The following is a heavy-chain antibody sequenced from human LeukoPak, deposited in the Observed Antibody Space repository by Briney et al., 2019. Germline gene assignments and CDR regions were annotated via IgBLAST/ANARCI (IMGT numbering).Heavy chain of an antibody. Sequence: GSSVKVSCKASGGTFSSYAISWVRQAPGQGLEWMGWISAYNGNTNYAQKLQGRVTMTTDTSTSTAYMELRSLRSDDTAVYYCARVHGTALSGAFDPWGQGTLVTVSS. CDR3: ARVHGTALSGAFDP. CDR1: GGTFSSYA. V-gene: IGHV1-18*01. D-gene: IGHD3-10*01. CDR2: ISAYNGNT. J-gene: IGHJ5*02.